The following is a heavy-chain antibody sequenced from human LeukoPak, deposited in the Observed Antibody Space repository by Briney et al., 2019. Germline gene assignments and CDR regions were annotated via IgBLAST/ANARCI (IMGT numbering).Heavy chain of an antibody. CDR2: IYTSGST. J-gene: IGHJ3*02. Sequence: SETLSLTCTVSGGSISSYYWSWIRQPAGKGLEWIGRIYTSGSTNYNPSLKSRVTMSVDTSKNQFSLKLSSVTAADTAVYYCAXDPYYDSSXSPHDXXDIWGQGTMVTVSS. V-gene: IGHV4-4*07. CDR3: AXDPYYDSSXSPHDXXDI. CDR1: GGSISSYY. D-gene: IGHD3-22*01.